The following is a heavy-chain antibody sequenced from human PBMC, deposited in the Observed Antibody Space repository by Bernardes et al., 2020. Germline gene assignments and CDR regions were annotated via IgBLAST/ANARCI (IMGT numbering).Heavy chain of an antibody. J-gene: IGHJ4*02. D-gene: IGHD3-22*01. V-gene: IGHV1-46*01. CDR2: INPNGGST. CDR3: TLAGFYYDSNSYYHFDS. Sequence: ASVKVSCKASEYTFTRYFIHWVRQDPGQGLEWMGLINPNGGSTSYAQKFQGRVTMTRDTSTSTVYMELSSLTSEDTAVYYCTLAGFYYDSNSYYHFDSWGQGTLVTVSS. CDR1: EYTFTRYF.